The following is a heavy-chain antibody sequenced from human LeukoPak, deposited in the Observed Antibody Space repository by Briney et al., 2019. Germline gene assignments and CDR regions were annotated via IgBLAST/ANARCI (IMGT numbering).Heavy chain of an antibody. V-gene: IGHV3-30*03. Sequence: GGSLRLSYAPSGFTFSRHGMHWVRQAPGKGLEWVAIISNDGSRKYYAHSVEGQFTISRDNSKNTLYLQMDSLRAEDTAVYYCARDRAWNYFDYWGQGTLVTVSS. CDR2: ISNDGSRK. CDR3: ARDRAWNYFDY. J-gene: IGHJ4*02. CDR1: GFTFSRHG. D-gene: IGHD3-3*01.